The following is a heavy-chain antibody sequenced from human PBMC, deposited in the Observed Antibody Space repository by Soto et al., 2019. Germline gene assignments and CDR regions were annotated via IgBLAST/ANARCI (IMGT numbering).Heavy chain of an antibody. CDR2: IQQDGSEK. J-gene: IGHJ4*02. V-gene: IGHV3-7*03. D-gene: IGHD2-2*02. Sequence: EVQLVESGGGLVPPGGSLRLSCAVSGFTFTSYSMSWVRQAPGEGLEWGANIQQDGSEKYYVESVKGRFTISRDNAKNSLYLQMNSLRAEDTAVYYCARDLPGYCTTTDCYSYFDYWGQGTLVTVSS. CDR3: ARDLPGYCTTTDCYSYFDY. CDR1: GFTFTSYS.